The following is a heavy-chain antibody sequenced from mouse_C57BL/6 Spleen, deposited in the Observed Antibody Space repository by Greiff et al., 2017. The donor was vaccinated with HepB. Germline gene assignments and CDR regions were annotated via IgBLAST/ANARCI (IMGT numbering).Heavy chain of an antibody. D-gene: IGHD1-1*01. CDR3: TRDLGGSSYDWYFDV. Sequence: EVQGVESGGGLVQPGGSMKLSCAASGFTFSDAWMDWVRQSPEKGLEWVAEIRNKANNHATYYAESVKGRFTISRDDSKSSVYLQMNSLRAEDTGIYYCTRDLGGSSYDWYFDVWGTGTTVTVSS. CDR1: GFTFSDAW. CDR2: IRNKANNHAT. V-gene: IGHV6-6*01. J-gene: IGHJ1*03.